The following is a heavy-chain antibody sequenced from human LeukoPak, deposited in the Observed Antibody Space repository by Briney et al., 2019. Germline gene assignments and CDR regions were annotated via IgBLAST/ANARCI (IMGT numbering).Heavy chain of an antibody. Sequence: SETLSLTCSVSGGSISSRNYYWGWIRQPPGKKLEWIGSIYYSGSTYYNPSLKSRVSISVDTSKNQYSLKLSSVTAADTAVYYCARHDYGAKWFDPWGQGTLVTVSS. CDR3: ARHDYGAKWFDP. D-gene: IGHD4-17*01. CDR1: GGSISSRNYY. CDR2: IYYSGST. J-gene: IGHJ5*02. V-gene: IGHV4-39*01.